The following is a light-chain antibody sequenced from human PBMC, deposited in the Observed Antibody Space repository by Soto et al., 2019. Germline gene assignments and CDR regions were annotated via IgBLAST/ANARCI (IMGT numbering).Light chain of an antibody. CDR1: QSVNTNY. V-gene: IGKV3-20*01. CDR3: QQYGSSPIT. J-gene: IGKJ5*01. Sequence: EVVLTQSPGTLSLSPGARDTLSCRASQSVNTNYLAWYQQKSGQSPRLLIYGASSRATGIPDRFSGSGSGTDFTLTLNRLEPEDFAAYFCQQYGSSPITFGQGTRLAIK. CDR2: GAS.